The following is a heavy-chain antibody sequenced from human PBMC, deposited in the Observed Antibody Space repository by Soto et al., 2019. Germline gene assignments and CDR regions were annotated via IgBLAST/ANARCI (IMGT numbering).Heavy chain of an antibody. CDR3: ARVRGSNTYYYGMDV. CDR2: IYYSGST. D-gene: IGHD3-10*01. J-gene: IGHJ6*02. V-gene: IGHV4-59*01. CDR1: GGFISSYY. Sequence: SETLSLTCTGSGGFISSYYWSWIRQPPGKGLEWIGYIYYSGSTNYNPSLKSRVTISVDTSKNQFSLKLSSVTAADTAVYYCARVRGSNTYYYGMDVWGQGTTVTVSS.